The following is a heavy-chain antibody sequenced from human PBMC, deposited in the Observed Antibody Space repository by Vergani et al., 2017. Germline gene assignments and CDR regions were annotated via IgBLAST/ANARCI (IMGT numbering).Heavy chain of an antibody. CDR2: IYYSGST. D-gene: IGHD4-11*01. V-gene: IGHV4-39*07. Sequence: QLQLQESGPGLVKPSETLSLTCTVSGGSISSSSYYWGWIRQPPGNGLEWIGSIYYSGSTYYNPSLKSRVTRSVDTSKNQFSLKLSSVTAADTAVYYCARPTVTTSGYFDYWGQGTLVTVSS. J-gene: IGHJ4*02. CDR3: ARPTVTTSGYFDY. CDR1: GGSISSSSYY.